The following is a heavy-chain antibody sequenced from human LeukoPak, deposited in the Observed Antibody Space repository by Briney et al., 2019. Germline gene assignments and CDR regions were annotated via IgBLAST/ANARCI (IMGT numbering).Heavy chain of an antibody. V-gene: IGHV3-33*01. CDR2: IWYDGSNK. CDR3: ATDYYDSKEYYLGHN. J-gene: IGHJ4*02. CDR1: GFTFSSYG. D-gene: IGHD3-22*01. Sequence: GGSLRLSCAASGFTFSSYGMHWVRQAPGKGLERVAVIWYDGSNKYYADSVRGRFTISRDNSKNKLYLQMSSLRADDTAVYFCATDYYDSKEYYLGHNWGQGTLVTVSS.